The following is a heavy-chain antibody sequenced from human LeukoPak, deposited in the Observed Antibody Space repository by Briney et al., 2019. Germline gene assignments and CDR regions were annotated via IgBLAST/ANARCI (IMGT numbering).Heavy chain of an antibody. J-gene: IGHJ4*02. V-gene: IGHV3-23*01. CDR2: ISGSGGST. Sequence: GGSLRPSCAASGFTFSSYAMSWVRQAPGKGLEWVSAISGSGGSTYHADSVKGRFTISRDNSKNTLYLQINGLRAEDTAIYYCAKRGYSGSLDYWGQGTLVTVSS. CDR1: GFTFSSYA. CDR3: AKRGYSGSLDY. D-gene: IGHD5-12*01.